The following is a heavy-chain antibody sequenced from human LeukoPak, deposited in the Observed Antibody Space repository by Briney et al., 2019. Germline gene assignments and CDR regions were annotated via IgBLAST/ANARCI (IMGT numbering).Heavy chain of an antibody. Sequence: PGGSLRLSCAASGFTFSNNALGWVRQAPGKGLEWVSYISSSSSTIYYADSVKGRFTISRDNAKNSPYLQMNSLRAEDTAVYYCARDPMGYSYPAGDYWGQGTLVTVSS. D-gene: IGHD5-18*01. CDR2: ISSSSSTI. J-gene: IGHJ4*02. V-gene: IGHV3-48*04. CDR1: GFTFSNNA. CDR3: ARDPMGYSYPAGDY.